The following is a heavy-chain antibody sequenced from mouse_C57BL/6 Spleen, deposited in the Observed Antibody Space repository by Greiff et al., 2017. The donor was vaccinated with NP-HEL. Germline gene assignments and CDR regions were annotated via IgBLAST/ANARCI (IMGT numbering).Heavy chain of an antibody. CDR2: IYPSDSET. Sequence: QVQLKQPGAELVRPGSSVKLSCKASGYTFTSYWMDWVKQRPGQGLEWIGNIYPSDSETHYNQKFKDKATLPVDKSSSTAYMQLSSLTSEDSAVYYCARGSRRAWFAYWGQGTLVTVSA. CDR3: ARGSRRAWFAY. V-gene: IGHV1-61*01. CDR1: GYTFTSYW. J-gene: IGHJ3*01.